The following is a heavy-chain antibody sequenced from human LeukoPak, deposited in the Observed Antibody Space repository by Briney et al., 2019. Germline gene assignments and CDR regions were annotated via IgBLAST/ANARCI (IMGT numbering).Heavy chain of an antibody. Sequence: QSGGSLRLSCAASGFTFSTYGIHWVRQAPGKGLEWVASIRYDGSKTDYAGSVKGRVSVSRDTSKNTLYLQMNSLRAEDTAVYYCVKDARGPYDFLTGYYYYMDVWGKGTTVTIAS. CDR1: GFTFSTYG. V-gene: IGHV3-30*02. CDR2: IRYDGSKT. D-gene: IGHD3-9*01. J-gene: IGHJ6*03. CDR3: VKDARGPYDFLTGYYYYMDV.